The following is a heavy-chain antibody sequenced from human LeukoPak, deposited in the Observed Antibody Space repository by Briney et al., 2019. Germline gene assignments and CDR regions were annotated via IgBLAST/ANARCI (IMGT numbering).Heavy chain of an antibody. V-gene: IGHV1-46*01. CDR3: AREDSSGWYVFDY. D-gene: IGHD6-19*01. J-gene: IGHJ4*02. Sequence: ASVKVSCKASGYTFTIYYMHWVRQAPGQGLEWMGLINPSGGSTSYAQKFQGRVTMTRDTSTSTVYMELSSLRSEDTAVYYCAREDSSGWYVFDYWGQGTLVTVSS. CDR2: INPSGGST. CDR1: GYTFTIYY.